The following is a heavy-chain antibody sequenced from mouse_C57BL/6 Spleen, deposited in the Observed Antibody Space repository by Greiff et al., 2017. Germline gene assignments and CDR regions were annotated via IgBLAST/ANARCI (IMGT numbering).Heavy chain of an antibody. Sequence: QVQLQQSGSELVKPGASVKISCKASGYAFSSSWMNWVKQRPGKGLEWIGRIYPGDGDTNYNGKFKGKATLTADKSSSTAYMQLSSLTSEDSAVYFCARLYDSYFDYWGQGTTLTVSS. CDR3: ARLYDSYFDY. D-gene: IGHD2-12*01. CDR2: IYPGDGDT. CDR1: GYAFSSSW. V-gene: IGHV1-82*01. J-gene: IGHJ2*01.